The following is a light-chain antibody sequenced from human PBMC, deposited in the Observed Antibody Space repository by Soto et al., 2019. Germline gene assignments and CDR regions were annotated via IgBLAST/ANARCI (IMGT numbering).Light chain of an antibody. J-gene: IGLJ1*01. V-gene: IGLV2-14*01. Sequence: QSVLTQPASVSASPGQSITISCTGTSSDVGTYDDVSWYRQHPVKDARFLIYEVTNRRLGVSNRFSGSKSGDTAPLTISGLQAEDEGDYYGSSYTIGSTDVFGSGSKVTVL. CDR2: EVT. CDR3: SSYTIGSTDV. CDR1: SSDVGTYDD.